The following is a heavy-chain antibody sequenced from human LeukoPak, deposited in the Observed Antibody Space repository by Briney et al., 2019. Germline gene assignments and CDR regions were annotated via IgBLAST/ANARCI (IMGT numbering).Heavy chain of an antibody. Sequence: SETLSLTCTVSGVSISGNYWSWIRQPPGKGLEWIGYIFYTGSTNYNPSLQSRVTISVDTSKNQFSLKLSSVTAADTAVYYCARVASGPDSSGYQFDYWGQGTLVTVSS. CDR2: IFYTGST. CDR3: ARVASGPDSSGYQFDY. J-gene: IGHJ4*02. D-gene: IGHD3-22*01. CDR1: GVSISGNY. V-gene: IGHV4-59*01.